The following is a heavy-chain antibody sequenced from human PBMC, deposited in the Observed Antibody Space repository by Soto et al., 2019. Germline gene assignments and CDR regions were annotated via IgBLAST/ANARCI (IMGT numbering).Heavy chain of an antibody. D-gene: IGHD6-13*01. J-gene: IGHJ6*03. Sequence: ASVKVSCKASGYTFTSYGISWVRQAPGQGLEWMGWISAYNGNTNYAQKLQGRVTMTTDTSTSTAYMELRSLRSDDTAVYYCARVPYSSSTYYYYYMDVWGKGTTVTVSS. CDR3: ARVPYSSSTYYYYYMDV. V-gene: IGHV1-18*01. CDR1: GYTFTSYG. CDR2: ISAYNGNT.